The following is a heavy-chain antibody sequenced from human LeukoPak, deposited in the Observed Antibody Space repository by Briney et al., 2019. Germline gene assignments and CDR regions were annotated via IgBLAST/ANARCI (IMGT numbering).Heavy chain of an antibody. J-gene: IGHJ4*02. CDR3: AKVVVVPAATTKTYYFDY. CDR1: GFTLSNAW. V-gene: IGHV3-23*01. CDR2: ISGSGGSP. D-gene: IGHD2-2*01. Sequence: GGSLRLSCAASGFTLSNAWMNWVRQAPGKGLEWVSTISGSGGSPYYADSVKGRFTIPRDNSKNTLYMQMNSLRAEDTAVYYCAKVVVVPAATTKTYYFDYRGQGTLVTVSS.